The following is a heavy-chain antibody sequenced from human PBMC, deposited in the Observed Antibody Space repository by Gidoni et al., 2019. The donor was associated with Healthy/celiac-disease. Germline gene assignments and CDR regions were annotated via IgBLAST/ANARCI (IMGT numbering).Heavy chain of an antibody. CDR3: ASHYYDYVWGSYGSAPENNAFDI. J-gene: IGHJ3*02. D-gene: IGHD3-16*02. Sequence: QVQLQQWGAGLLKPSETLSLTCAVHGGSFSGYYWSWIRQPPGKGLEWIGEINHSGSTNYNPSLKSRVTISVDTSKNQFSLKLSSVTAADTAVYYCASHYYDYVWGSYGSAPENNAFDIWGQGTMVTVSS. V-gene: IGHV4-34*01. CDR1: GGSFSGYY. CDR2: INHSGST.